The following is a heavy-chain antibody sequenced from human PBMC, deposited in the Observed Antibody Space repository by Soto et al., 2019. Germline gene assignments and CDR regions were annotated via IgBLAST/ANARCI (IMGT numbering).Heavy chain of an antibody. Sequence: PSETLSLTCAVYGGSFSGDYWSWIRQPPGMGLEWIGEINHSGSTNYNPSLKSRATISVDTPKNQFSLKLSSVTAADTAVYYCATYSGSNTTPGGFDPWGQGTLVTVSS. CDR1: GGSFSGDY. J-gene: IGHJ5*02. V-gene: IGHV4-34*01. CDR3: ATYSGSNTTPGGFDP. CDR2: INHSGST. D-gene: IGHD1-26*01.